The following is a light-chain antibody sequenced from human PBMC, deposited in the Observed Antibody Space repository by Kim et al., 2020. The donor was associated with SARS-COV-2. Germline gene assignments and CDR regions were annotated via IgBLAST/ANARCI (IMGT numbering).Light chain of an antibody. V-gene: IGLV10-54*04. CDR1: SNNVGYEG. J-gene: IGLJ3*02. Sequence: QTATLTCTGNSNNVGYEGAAWLQQHQSHPPKLLSYRNNNRPSGISDRFSASRSGNTASLTITGLQPEDETYYYCSAWDSSLSAWVFGGGTQLTVL. CDR2: RNN. CDR3: SAWDSSLSAWV.